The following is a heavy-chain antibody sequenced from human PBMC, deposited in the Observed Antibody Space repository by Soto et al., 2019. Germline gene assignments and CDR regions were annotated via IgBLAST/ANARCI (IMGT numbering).Heavy chain of an antibody. CDR2: ISYDGSNK. CDR1: GFTFSSYA. D-gene: IGHD6-19*01. V-gene: IGHV3-30-3*01. CDR3: ARDRRMAGPQYYFDY. Sequence: QVHLVESGGGVVQPGRSLRLSCAASGFTFSSYAMHWVRQAPGKGLYWVAVISYDGSNKYYADSVKGRFTISRDNSKNTLYLQMNSLRSEDTAVYYCARDRRMAGPQYYFDYWGQGTLVTVSS. J-gene: IGHJ4*02.